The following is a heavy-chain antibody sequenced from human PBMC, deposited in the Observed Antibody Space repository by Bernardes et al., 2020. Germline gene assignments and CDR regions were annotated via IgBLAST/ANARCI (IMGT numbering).Heavy chain of an antibody. Sequence: GESLKISCKTSGYSFASYWIGWVRQMPGKGLEWMAIIYLGDSDIRYSPSFQGQVTISADKSINTAYLQWSSLKASDTAIYYCARWSVGGPFDIWGQGTMVTVSS. CDR1: GYSFASYW. J-gene: IGHJ3*02. CDR2: IYLGDSDI. V-gene: IGHV5-51*01. CDR3: ARWSVGGPFDI. D-gene: IGHD1-26*01.